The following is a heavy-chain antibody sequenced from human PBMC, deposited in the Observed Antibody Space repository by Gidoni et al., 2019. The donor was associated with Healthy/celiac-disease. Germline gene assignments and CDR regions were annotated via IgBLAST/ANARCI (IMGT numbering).Heavy chain of an antibody. V-gene: IGHV1-24*01. CDR1: GYTLTELS. D-gene: IGHD3-22*01. CDR3: ATDLSGGYYDPFDY. Sequence: QVQLVQSGAEVKKPGASVKVSCKVSGYTLTELSMHWARQAPGKGLEWMGGFDPEEGETIYAQKFQGRVTMTEDTATDTAYMELSSLRSEDTAVYYCATDLSGGYYDPFDYWGQGTLVTVSS. CDR2: FDPEEGET. J-gene: IGHJ4*02.